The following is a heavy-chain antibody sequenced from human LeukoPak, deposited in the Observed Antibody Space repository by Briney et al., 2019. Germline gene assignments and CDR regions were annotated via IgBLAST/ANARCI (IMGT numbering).Heavy chain of an antibody. Sequence: ASVMVSCKASGGTFSSYAISWVRQAPGQGLEWMGGIIPIFGTANYAQKFQGRVTITADESTSTAYMELSSLRSEDTAVYYCARAAQYSGSYGYWGQGTLVTVSS. CDR2: IIPIFGTA. CDR1: GGTFSSYA. V-gene: IGHV1-69*13. D-gene: IGHD1-26*01. CDR3: ARAAQYSGSYGY. J-gene: IGHJ4*02.